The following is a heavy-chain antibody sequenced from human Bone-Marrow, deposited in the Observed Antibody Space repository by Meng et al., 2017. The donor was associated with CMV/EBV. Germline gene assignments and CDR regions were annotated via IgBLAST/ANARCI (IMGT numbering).Heavy chain of an antibody. D-gene: IGHD2-2*01. V-gene: IGHV1-18*01. J-gene: IGHJ3*02. CDR3: ARGPYCSSTSCYGLRAFDI. CDR1: GYTFTSYG. CDR2: ISAYNGDT. Sequence: ASVKVSCKASGYTFTSYGISWVRQAPGQGLEWMGWISAYNGDTNDAQKLQGRVTMTTDTSTSTAYMELRSLRSDDTAVYYCARGPYCSSTSCYGLRAFDIWGQGTMVTVSS.